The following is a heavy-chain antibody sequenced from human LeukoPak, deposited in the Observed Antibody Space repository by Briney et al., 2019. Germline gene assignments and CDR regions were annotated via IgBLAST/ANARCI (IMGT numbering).Heavy chain of an antibody. CDR1: GDSVSSDSYY. CDR2: AYNSGST. CDR3: ARGKYSSSDASDI. Sequence: SETLSLTCSVSGDSVSSDSYYWSWIRQPPGKGLEWIGYAYNSGSTNYNPSLKSRITISVETSKNQFSLKLNSVTAADTAVYYCARGKYSSSDASDIWGQGTMVTVSS. J-gene: IGHJ3*02. D-gene: IGHD6-6*01. V-gene: IGHV4-61*01.